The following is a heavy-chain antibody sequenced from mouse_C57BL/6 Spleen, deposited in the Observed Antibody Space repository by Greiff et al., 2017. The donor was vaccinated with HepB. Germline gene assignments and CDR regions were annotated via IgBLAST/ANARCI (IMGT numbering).Heavy chain of an antibody. CDR2: IRNKANNHAT. D-gene: IGHD1-1*01. CDR1: GFTFSDAW. Sequence: EVKLEESGGGLVQPGGSMKLSCAASGFTFSDAWMDWVRQSPEKGLEWVAEIRNKANNHATYYAESVKGRFTISRDDSKSSVYLQMNSLRAEDTGIYYCTRPITTVVATPYAMDYWGQGTSVTVSS. V-gene: IGHV6-6*01. J-gene: IGHJ4*01. CDR3: TRPITTVVATPYAMDY.